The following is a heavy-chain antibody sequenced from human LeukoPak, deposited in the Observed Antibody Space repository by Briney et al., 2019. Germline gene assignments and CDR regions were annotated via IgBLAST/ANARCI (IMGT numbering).Heavy chain of an antibody. V-gene: IGHV4-34*01. Sequence: KPSETLSLTCAVYGGSFSGYYWSWIRQPPGKGLEWIGEINHSGSTNCNPSLKSRVTISVDTSKNQFSLKLSSVTAADTAVYYCARAPESWNNFDYWGQGTLVTVSS. D-gene: IGHD1/OR15-1a*01. J-gene: IGHJ4*02. CDR2: INHSGST. CDR3: ARAPESWNNFDY. CDR1: GGSFSGYY.